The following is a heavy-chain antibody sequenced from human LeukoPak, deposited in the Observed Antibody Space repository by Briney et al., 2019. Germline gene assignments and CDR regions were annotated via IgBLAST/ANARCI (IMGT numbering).Heavy chain of an antibody. Sequence: SETLSLTCTVSGGSISSYYWSWIRQPPGKGLEWIGYIYYSGSTNYNPSLKSRVTISVDTSKNQFSLKLSSVTAADTAVYYCARGPASYYYGSGSYYNYFDYWGQGTLVTVSS. J-gene: IGHJ4*02. CDR1: GGSISSYY. CDR3: ARGPASYYYGSGSYYNYFDY. V-gene: IGHV4-59*01. D-gene: IGHD3-10*01. CDR2: IYYSGST.